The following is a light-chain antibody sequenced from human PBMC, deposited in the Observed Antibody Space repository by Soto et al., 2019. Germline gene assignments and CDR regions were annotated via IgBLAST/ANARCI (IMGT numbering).Light chain of an antibody. CDR2: GSS. V-gene: IGLV1-40*01. CDR3: QSSDSSLSGGV. CDR1: SSNIGAGYD. Sequence: QSVLTQPPSVSGAPGQRVTISCTGSSSNIGAGYDVHWYQQLPGRAPKLLIYGSSNRPSGVPDRISGSKSGTSASLAITGLQAEDEADYYCQSSDSSLSGGVFGGGTKLTAL. J-gene: IGLJ3*02.